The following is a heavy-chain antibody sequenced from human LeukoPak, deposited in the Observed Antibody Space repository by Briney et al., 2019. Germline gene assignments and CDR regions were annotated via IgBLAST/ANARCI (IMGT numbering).Heavy chain of an antibody. Sequence: GGSLRLSCAASGFSVSSHYMSWVRQAPGKGLEWVSSISSSSSYIYYADSVKGRFTISRDNAKNSLYLQMNSLRAEDTAVYYCARDNRATPYYYYYMDVWGKGTTVTVSS. V-gene: IGHV3-21*01. J-gene: IGHJ6*03. CDR1: GFSVSSHY. D-gene: IGHD2-15*01. CDR3: ARDNRATPYYYYYMDV. CDR2: ISSSSSYI.